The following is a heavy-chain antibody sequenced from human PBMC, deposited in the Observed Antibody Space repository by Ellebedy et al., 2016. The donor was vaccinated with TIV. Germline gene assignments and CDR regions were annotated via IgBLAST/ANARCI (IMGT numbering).Heavy chain of an antibody. CDR2: ISWNSGTI. J-gene: IGHJ4*02. D-gene: IGHD6-13*01. CDR3: AKDRWAAAGTDPPDY. Sequence: SLKISXAASGFTFDDYAMHWVRQAPGKGLEWVSSISWNSGTIGYADSVKGRFIISRDNAKNSLYLQMNSLRAEDTALYYCAKDRWAAAGTDPPDYWGQGTLVTVSS. CDR1: GFTFDDYA. V-gene: IGHV3-9*01.